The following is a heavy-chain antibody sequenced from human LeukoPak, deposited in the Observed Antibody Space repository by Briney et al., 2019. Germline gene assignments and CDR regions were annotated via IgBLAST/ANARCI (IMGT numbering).Heavy chain of an antibody. CDR2: ISESGHET. V-gene: IGHV3-23*01. D-gene: IGHD1-26*01. Sequence: GGSLRLSCAASGFPFDNYAMNWVRQAPGEGLEWVSSISESGHETHYADSVKGRFTISRDNSQNTLFLQMNSLRPEDTALYYCAKQWVDCWGQGTLVTVSS. CDR3: AKQWVDC. CDR1: GFPFDNYA. J-gene: IGHJ4*02.